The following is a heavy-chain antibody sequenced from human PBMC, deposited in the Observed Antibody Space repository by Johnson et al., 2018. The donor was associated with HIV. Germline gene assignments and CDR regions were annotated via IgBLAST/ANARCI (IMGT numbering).Heavy chain of an antibody. V-gene: IGHV3-30-3*01. CDR1: GFTFSTEA. CDR3: AVGERPGPSGAFDI. CDR2: VSYDGSNK. D-gene: IGHD1-1*01. Sequence: QVQLVESGGGVVQPGRSLRHSCAASGFTFSTEALHWVRQAPGKGLEWVAVVSYDGSNKYYAASVKGRFTISRDNSKNTLYLQMNSLIAEDTAVYYCAVGERPGPSGAFDIWGQGTMVTVSS. J-gene: IGHJ3*02.